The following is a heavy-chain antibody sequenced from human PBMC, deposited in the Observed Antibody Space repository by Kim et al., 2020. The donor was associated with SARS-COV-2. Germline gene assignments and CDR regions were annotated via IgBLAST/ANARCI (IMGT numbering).Heavy chain of an antibody. V-gene: IGHV3-53*04. Sequence: GGSLRLSCAASGFTVSSNYMSWVRQAPGKGLEWVSVIYSGGSTYYADSVKGRFTISRHNSKNTLYLQMNSLRAEDTAVYYCARVDTAKFVDAFDIWGQGTMVTVSS. CDR2: IYSGGST. CDR3: ARVDTAKFVDAFDI. CDR1: GFTVSSNY. D-gene: IGHD5-18*01. J-gene: IGHJ3*02.